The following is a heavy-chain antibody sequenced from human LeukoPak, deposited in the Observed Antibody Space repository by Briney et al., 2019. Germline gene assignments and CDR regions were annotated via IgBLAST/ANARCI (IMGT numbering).Heavy chain of an antibody. CDR3: ARRYFDY. Sequence: GSLRLSCAASGFTFNNAWMNWVRQAPGKGLEWVANIKQDGSEKYYVDSVKGRFTISRDNAKNSLYLQMNSLRAEDTAVYYCARRYFDYWGQGTLVTVSS. J-gene: IGHJ4*02. CDR1: GFTFNNAW. V-gene: IGHV3-7*03. CDR2: IKQDGSEK.